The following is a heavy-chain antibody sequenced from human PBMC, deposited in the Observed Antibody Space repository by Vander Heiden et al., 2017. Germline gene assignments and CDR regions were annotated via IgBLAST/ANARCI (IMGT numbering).Heavy chain of an antibody. CDR1: GFSFNLHP. CDR3: AKEGHSSGHCGSFDH. CDR2: PSHDGHAE. V-gene: IGHV3-30*14. D-gene: IGHD3-22*01. Sequence: QVRLVESAGGVVHPGGSLRLSCEASGFSFNLHPMHWVRPVPGKGLPWVAGPSHDGHAEHFADFVKGRFTISRDNSKNTLFLQMNSLREEDNGIYYCAKEGHSSGHCGSFDHWGQGTPVTVSS. J-gene: IGHJ4*02.